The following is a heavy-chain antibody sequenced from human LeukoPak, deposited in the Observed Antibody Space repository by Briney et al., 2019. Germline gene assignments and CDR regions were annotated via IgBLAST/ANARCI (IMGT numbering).Heavy chain of an antibody. CDR3: AKALLSYYDSSGYYGMGW. Sequence: PGGSLRLSCAASGFTFSSYGMSWVRQAPGKGLEWVSAISGSGGSTYYADSVKGRFTISRDNSKNTLYLQMNSLRAEDTAVYYCAKALLSYYDSSGYYGMGWWGQGTLVTVSS. J-gene: IGHJ4*02. CDR2: ISGSGGST. D-gene: IGHD3-22*01. CDR1: GFTFSSYG. V-gene: IGHV3-23*01.